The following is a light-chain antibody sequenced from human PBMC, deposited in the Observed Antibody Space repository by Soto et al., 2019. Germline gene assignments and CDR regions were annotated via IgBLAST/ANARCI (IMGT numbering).Light chain of an antibody. J-gene: IGKJ2*01. CDR3: QQSYRTPHT. V-gene: IGKV1-39*01. CDR1: QGVSTY. CDR2: AAS. Sequence: DIQMTQSPSSLSASVGDRVTITCRASQGVSTYLIWYQQRQGRAPKLLIYAASNLLGGVQSRFSGSGSGTNFTLTISSLQPEDFATYYCQQSYRTPHTFGQGTKLETK.